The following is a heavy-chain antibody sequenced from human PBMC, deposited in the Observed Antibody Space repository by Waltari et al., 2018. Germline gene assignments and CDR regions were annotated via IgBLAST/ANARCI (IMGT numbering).Heavy chain of an antibody. J-gene: IGHJ6*02. Sequence: EVQLVESGGGLVKPGGSLRLSCAASGFTFSSYSMNWVRQAPGKGLEWVSSISSSSSYIYYAASVKGRFTICRDNAKNSLYLQMNSLRAEDTAVYYCARELGYCSSTSCYSGYYYYGMDVWGQGTTVTVSS. V-gene: IGHV3-21*01. CDR1: GFTFSSYS. D-gene: IGHD2-2*01. CDR2: ISSSSSYI. CDR3: ARELGYCSSTSCYSGYYYYGMDV.